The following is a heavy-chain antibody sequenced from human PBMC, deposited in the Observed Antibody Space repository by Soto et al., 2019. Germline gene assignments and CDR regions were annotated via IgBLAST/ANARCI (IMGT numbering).Heavy chain of an antibody. CDR2: INHSGST. CDR3: ARGSMIVVVNYSNWFDP. D-gene: IGHD3-22*01. J-gene: IGHJ5*02. Sequence: QVQLQQWGAGLLKPSETLSLTCAVYGGSFSGYYWSWIRQPPGKGLEWIGEINHSGSTNYNPSLKRRVTISVDTSKNQFSLKLSSVTAADTAVYYCARGSMIVVVNYSNWFDPWGQGTLVTVSS. CDR1: GGSFSGYY. V-gene: IGHV4-34*01.